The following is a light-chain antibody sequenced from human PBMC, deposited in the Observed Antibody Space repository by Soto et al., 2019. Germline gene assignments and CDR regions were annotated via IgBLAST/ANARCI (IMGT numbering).Light chain of an antibody. CDR3: QQYYSTPWT. CDR1: QSVLYSSNNKNY. CDR2: WVS. V-gene: IGKV4-1*01. J-gene: IGKJ1*01. Sequence: DIVMTQSPDSLSVSLGERATINCKSSQSVLYSSNNKNYLAWYQQKPGQPPKLLIYWVSTRESGVPDRVSGSRSATDFSVTMSSLKAEDVAVYYCQQYYSTPWTFGQGTKVEIK.